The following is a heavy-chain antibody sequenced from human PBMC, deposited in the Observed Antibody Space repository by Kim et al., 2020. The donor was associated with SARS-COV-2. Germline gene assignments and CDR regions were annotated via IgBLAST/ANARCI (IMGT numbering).Heavy chain of an antibody. Sequence: GGSLRLSCAASGFTFSNYAMSWVRQAPGKGLEWVSGISGSGSNTYYADSVTGRFTISRDNSKNTLYVQMNSLRAEDTAIYYCAKDRDSNGINYDGGQGTPVSVS. CDR2: ISGSGSNT. CDR1: GFTFSNYA. J-gene: IGHJ4*02. D-gene: IGHD3-22*01. CDR3: AKDRDSNGINYD. V-gene: IGHV3-23*01.